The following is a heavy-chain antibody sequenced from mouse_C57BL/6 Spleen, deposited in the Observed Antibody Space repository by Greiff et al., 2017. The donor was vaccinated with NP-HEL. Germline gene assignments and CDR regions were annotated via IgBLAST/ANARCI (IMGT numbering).Heavy chain of an antibody. CDR2: IDPSDSET. CDR1: GYTFTSYW. CDR3: ARSGYGNYLYAMDY. D-gene: IGHD2-1*01. V-gene: IGHV1-52*01. Sequence: VQLQQPGAELVRPGSSVKLSCKASGYTFTSYWMHWVKQRPIQGLEWIGNIDPSDSETHYNQKFKDKATLTVDKSSSTAYMQLSSLTSEDSAVYYCARSGYGNYLYAMDYWGQGTSVTVSS. J-gene: IGHJ4*01.